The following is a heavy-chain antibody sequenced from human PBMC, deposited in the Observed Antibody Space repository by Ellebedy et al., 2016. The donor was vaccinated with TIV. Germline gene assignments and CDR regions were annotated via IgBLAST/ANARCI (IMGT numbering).Heavy chain of an antibody. CDR1: GFTFSNAW. V-gene: IGHV3-15*01. CDR3: TSYSTWKYYFDY. Sequence: GGSLRLSXAASGFTFSNAWMSWVRQAPGKGLEWVGRIKSKTDGGTTDYAAPVKGRFTISRDDSKNTLYLQMNSLKTEDTAVYYCTSYSTWKYYFDYWGQGTLVTVSS. J-gene: IGHJ4*02. CDR2: IKSKTDGGTT. D-gene: IGHD1-1*01.